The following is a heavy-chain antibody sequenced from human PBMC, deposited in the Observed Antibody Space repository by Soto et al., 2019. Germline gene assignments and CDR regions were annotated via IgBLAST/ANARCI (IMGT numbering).Heavy chain of an antibody. D-gene: IGHD6-13*01. J-gene: IGHJ6*02. CDR2: IYHSGST. V-gene: IGHV4-4*02. CDR1: GGSISSSNW. CDR3: ARATRPGIAAAGDYYYGMDV. Sequence: SETLSLTCAVSGGSISSSNWWSWVRQPPGKGLEWIGEIYHSGSTNYNPSLKSRVTISVDKSKNQFSLKLSSVTAADTAVYYCARATRPGIAAAGDYYYGMDVWGQGTTVTVSS.